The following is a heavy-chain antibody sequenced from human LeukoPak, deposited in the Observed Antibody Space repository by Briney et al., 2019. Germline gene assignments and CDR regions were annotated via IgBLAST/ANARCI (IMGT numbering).Heavy chain of an antibody. CDR1: GGSISSYY. D-gene: IGHD3-10*01. CDR2: IYYSGTT. V-gene: IGHV4-59*01. J-gene: IGHJ4*02. CDR3: ARVLRPMASQYYFDY. Sequence: PSETLSLTCTVSGGSISSYYWSWIRQPPGKGLEWIGYIYYSGTTSYNPSLKTRVTISIDTSKNQFSLKLSSATAADTAVYYCARVLRPMASQYYFDYWGQGTLVTVSS.